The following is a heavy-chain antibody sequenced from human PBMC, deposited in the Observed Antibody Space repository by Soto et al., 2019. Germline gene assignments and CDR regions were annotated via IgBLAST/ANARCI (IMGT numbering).Heavy chain of an antibody. J-gene: IGHJ6*03. V-gene: IGHV4-4*09. CDR1: VAPSVVTT. D-gene: IGHD3-16*01. Sequence: SETLSSPALSLVAPSVVTTGAGSGGPPGRGLEWIGYIYRSGSTKYNPSLKSRLTISVDTSKNQFSLKLSSVTTADTAVYYCARTLDYGHMDVWGKGTTVTVSS. CDR2: IYRSGST. CDR3: ARTLDYGHMDV.